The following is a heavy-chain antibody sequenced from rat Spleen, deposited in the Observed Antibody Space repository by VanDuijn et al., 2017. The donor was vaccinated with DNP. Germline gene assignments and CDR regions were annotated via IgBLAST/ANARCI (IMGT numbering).Heavy chain of an antibody. Sequence: EVQLVESGGGLVQPGRSLKLSCAASGFTFSAYYMAWVRPAPAKGLEWVATINNDGTDTYYRDSVEGRFTVSRENAKSTLYLQMSSLRSEDTATYYCASWAPIAPLSTSNYWGQGVMVTVSS. J-gene: IGHJ2*01. CDR2: INNDGTDT. CDR1: GFTFSAYY. CDR3: ASWAPIAPLSTSNY. D-gene: IGHD1-2*01. V-gene: IGHV5-7*01.